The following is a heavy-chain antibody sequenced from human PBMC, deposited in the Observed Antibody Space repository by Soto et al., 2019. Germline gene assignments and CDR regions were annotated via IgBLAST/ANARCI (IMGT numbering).Heavy chain of an antibody. J-gene: IGHJ4*02. D-gene: IGHD4-4*01. CDR2: IYDSGST. V-gene: IGHV4-30-4*01. Sequence: QVQLQESGPGLVKPSQTLSLTCTVSGGSISSGYYYWNWIRQSPGKGLEWIGYIYDSGSTYYNPSLESRLSISLDTSKNQFSLKLSSVTAADTAVYFCARADFSNHKFDYWGLGTLVTVSS. CDR3: ARADFSNHKFDY. CDR1: GGSISSGYYY.